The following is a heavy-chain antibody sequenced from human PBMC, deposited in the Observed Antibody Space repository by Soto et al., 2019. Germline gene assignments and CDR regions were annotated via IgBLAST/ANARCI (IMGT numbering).Heavy chain of an antibody. CDR1: GGSIRSYY. D-gene: IGHD6-19*01. Sequence: SETLSLSCTVSGGSIRSYYWSWIRQPPGKGLEWIGSIFYSGSTKYNPALKGRVTNSVDTSKSQFFLKLNSVTAADTAVYYGAGMAAWRIAVPEIYFGYWGQGTLVTVSS. CDR3: AGMAAWRIAVPEIYFGY. CDR2: IFYSGST. J-gene: IGHJ4*02. V-gene: IGHV4-59*01.